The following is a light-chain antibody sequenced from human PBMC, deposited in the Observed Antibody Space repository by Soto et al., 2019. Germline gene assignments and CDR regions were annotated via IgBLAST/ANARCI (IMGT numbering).Light chain of an antibody. J-gene: IGKJ5*01. CDR2: GAS. CDR3: QQYGSSPRT. Sequence: EIVLTQSPGSLSLSPGERATLSCRASHGVTNNYLSWYQKKPGKAPRLLLYGASSRDTGIPDRFRGGGSGTDLTLTISSLEPEDFAVYYCQQYGSSPRTFGQGTRLEIK. CDR1: HGVTNNY. V-gene: IGKV3-20*01.